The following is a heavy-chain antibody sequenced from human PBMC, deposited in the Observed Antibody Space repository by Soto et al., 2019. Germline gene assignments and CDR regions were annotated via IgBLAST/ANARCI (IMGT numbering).Heavy chain of an antibody. CDR1: GYSFTSYW. CDR3: ARRSGSYYPYYYYGMDV. CDR2: IDPSDSYT. J-gene: IGHJ6*02. D-gene: IGHD1-26*01. V-gene: IGHV5-10-1*01. Sequence: PGESLKISCKGSGYSFTSYWISWVRQMPGKGLEWMGRIDPSDSYTNYSPSFQGHVTISADKSISTAYLQWSSLKASDTAMYYCARRSGSYYPYYYYGMDVWGQGTTVTVSS.